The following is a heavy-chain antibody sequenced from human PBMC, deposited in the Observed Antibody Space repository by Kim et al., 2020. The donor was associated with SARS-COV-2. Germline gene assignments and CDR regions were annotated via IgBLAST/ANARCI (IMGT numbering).Heavy chain of an antibody. CDR2: IYHSGST. CDR3: ARGGTSGYDLGELLLGDY. D-gene: IGHD5-12*01. Sequence: SETLCLTCAVSGGSINSSNWWSWVRQPPGKGLEWIGEIYHSGSTNYNPSLKSRVTISVDKSKNQFSLKLSSVTAADTAVYYCARGGTSGYDLGELLLGDYWGQGTLVTVSS. V-gene: IGHV4-4*02. J-gene: IGHJ4*02. CDR1: GGSINSSNW.